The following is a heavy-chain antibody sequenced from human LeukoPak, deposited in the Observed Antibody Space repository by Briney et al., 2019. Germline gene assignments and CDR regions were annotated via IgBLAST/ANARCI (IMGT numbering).Heavy chain of an antibody. J-gene: IGHJ5*02. Sequence: PGGSLRLSCAASGFTFSSYAMSWVRQAPGKGLGWVSAISGSGGSTYYADSVKGRFTISRDNSKNTLYLQMNSLRAEDTAVYYCATVTMVRGVIPPRFDPWGQGTLVTVSS. CDR3: ATVTMVRGVIPPRFDP. CDR1: GFTFSSYA. V-gene: IGHV3-23*01. D-gene: IGHD3-10*01. CDR2: ISGSGGST.